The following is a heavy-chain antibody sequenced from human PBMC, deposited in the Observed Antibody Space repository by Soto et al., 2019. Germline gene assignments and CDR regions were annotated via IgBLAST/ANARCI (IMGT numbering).Heavy chain of an antibody. CDR3: TTLGFDP. CDR2: VKSKSNGGTT. CDR1: GSTFSNAW. V-gene: IGHV3-15*01. Sequence: EVQLVESGGGLVKPGGALRLSCAASGSTFSNAWMSWVRQAPGKGLEWVGRVKSKSNGGTTDYAASVKGRFTISRDDSKNTLYLQMNILKTEDTAVYYCTTLGFDPWGQGTLVTVSS. J-gene: IGHJ5*02.